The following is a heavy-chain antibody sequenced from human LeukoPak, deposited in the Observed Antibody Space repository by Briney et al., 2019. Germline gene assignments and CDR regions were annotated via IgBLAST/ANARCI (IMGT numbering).Heavy chain of an antibody. V-gene: IGHV3-30*04. CDR3: ASRHYDFGNY. CDR1: GFTFRNYV. CDR2: ISYDGSNK. J-gene: IGHJ4*02. Sequence: PGGSLGLSCAASGFTFRNYVIHWVRQAPGKGLEWVAVISYDGSNKYYADSVKGRFTISRDNSKNTLYLQMNSLRAEDTAIYYCASRHYDFGNYWGQGTLVTVSS. D-gene: IGHD4-17*01.